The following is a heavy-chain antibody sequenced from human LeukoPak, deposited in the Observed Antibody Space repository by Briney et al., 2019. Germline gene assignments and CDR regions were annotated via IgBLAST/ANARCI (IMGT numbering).Heavy chain of an antibody. J-gene: IGHJ4*02. CDR1: GGSISSSSYY. D-gene: IGHD1-26*01. V-gene: IGHV4-39*01. CDR2: IYYSGST. Sequence: KASETLSLTCTVSGGSISSSSYYWGWIRQPPGKGLEWIGSIYYSGSTYYNPSLKSRVTISVDTSKNQFSLKLSSVTAADTAVYYCARQEWELHSDYWGQGTLVTVSS. CDR3: ARQEWELHSDY.